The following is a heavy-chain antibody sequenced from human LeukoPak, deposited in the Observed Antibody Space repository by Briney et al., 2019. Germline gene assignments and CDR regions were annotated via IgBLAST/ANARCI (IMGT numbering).Heavy chain of an antibody. CDR2: LAYDGTNE. J-gene: IGHJ6*03. V-gene: IGHV3-30-3*02. Sequence: GGSLRLSCAASGFTVSSYAMHWVRQAPGEGLEWVALLAYDGTNEYYMNSVKGRFTISRDNSKNTVYLQMNSLRPDDTAVYYCAKNSGDYTYYYYYFMDVWGKGTTVTISS. CDR1: GFTVSSYA. CDR3: AKNSGDYTYYYYYFMDV. D-gene: IGHD4-17*01.